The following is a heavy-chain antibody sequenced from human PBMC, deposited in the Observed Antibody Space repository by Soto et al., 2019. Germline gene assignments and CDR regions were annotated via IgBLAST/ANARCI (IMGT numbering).Heavy chain of an antibody. Sequence: SQTLSLTCAITRDSVSSNSAGWSWVRQSPSRGLEWLGRTYYRSKRYYEYAVSVRGRITINPDTSKNQYSLQLNSVTPEDTAVYFCARGEQYSGRIFDYWGQGTLVTVSS. D-gene: IGHD1-26*01. V-gene: IGHV6-1*01. CDR1: RDSVSSNSAG. CDR3: ARGEQYSGRIFDY. CDR2: TYYRSKRYY. J-gene: IGHJ4*01.